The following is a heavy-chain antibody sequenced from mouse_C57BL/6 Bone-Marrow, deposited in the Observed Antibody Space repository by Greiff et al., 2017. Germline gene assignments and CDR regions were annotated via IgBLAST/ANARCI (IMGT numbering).Heavy chain of an antibody. D-gene: IGHD2-3*01. Sequence: EVMLVESGGGLVKPGGSLKLSCAASGFTFSSYAMSWVRQTPEKRLEWVATISDGGSYTYYPDNVKGRFTISRDNAKNNLYLQMSHLKSEDTAMYYCAREGNDGYNWYFDVWGTGTTVTVSS. CDR2: ISDGGSYT. J-gene: IGHJ1*03. V-gene: IGHV5-4*01. CDR1: GFTFSSYA. CDR3: AREGNDGYNWYFDV.